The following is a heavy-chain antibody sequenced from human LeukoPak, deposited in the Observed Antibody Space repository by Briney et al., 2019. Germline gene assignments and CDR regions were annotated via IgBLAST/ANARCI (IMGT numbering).Heavy chain of an antibody. J-gene: IGHJ4*02. CDR2: IKEDGNER. V-gene: IGHV3-7*01. D-gene: IGHD1-14*01. CDR3: TRDRNPDNWHEFDS. Sequence: GGSLRLSCAASGFAFHNYYMSWVRQAPGKGLEWVAIIKEDGNERDYVDSVKGRFTISRDNAKSSLYLQMNSLRADDTAVYYCTRDRNPDNWHEFDSWGQGALVTVSS. CDR1: GFAFHNYY.